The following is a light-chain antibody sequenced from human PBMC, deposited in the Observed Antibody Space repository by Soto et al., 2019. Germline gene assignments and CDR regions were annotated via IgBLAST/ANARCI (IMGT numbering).Light chain of an antibody. CDR1: QSISSSY. CDR2: GAS. Sequence: EIVLTQSPGTLSLSPGERATLSCRASQSISSSYLAWYQQRPGQAPRLLIFGASYRATGIPDRFSGSGSGTDFTLTISRLEVEDFAVYYCQQYSSLPPEFTLGPGTRVDSK. J-gene: IGKJ3*01. V-gene: IGKV3-20*01. CDR3: QQYSSLPPEFT.